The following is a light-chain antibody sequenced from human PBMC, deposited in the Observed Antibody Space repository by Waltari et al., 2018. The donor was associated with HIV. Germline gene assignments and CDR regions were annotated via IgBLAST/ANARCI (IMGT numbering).Light chain of an antibody. CDR2: DAS. J-gene: IGKJ1*01. V-gene: IGKV3-20*01. CDR1: QSLSNSY. Sequence: EVVLTQSPGTLSLSPGERATLSCRASQSLSNSYLAWYQQKPGQAPRLLIYDASSRATGIPDKFSGSGSGTDSTLTISKLEPEDFAVYYCQQYVSSPWTFGQGTKVEIK. CDR3: QQYVSSPWT.